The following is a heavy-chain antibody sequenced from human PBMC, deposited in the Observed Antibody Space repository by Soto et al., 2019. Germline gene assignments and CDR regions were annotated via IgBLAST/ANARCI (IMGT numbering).Heavy chain of an antibody. J-gene: IGHJ4*02. CDR1: GFTFSSYS. D-gene: IGHD3-22*01. CDR3: ARGLYYYDRSGYYGN. Sequence: EVQLVESGGGLVKPGGSLRLSCAASGFTFSSYSMNWVRQAPGKGLEWVSSISSSSSYIYYADSVKGRFTISRDNAKNSLNLQMNSLRAEDTAVYYCARGLYYYDRSGYYGNWGQGTLVTVSS. CDR2: ISSSSSYI. V-gene: IGHV3-21*01.